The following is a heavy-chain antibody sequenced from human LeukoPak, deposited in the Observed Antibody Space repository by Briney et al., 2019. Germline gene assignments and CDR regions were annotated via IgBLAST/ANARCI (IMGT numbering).Heavy chain of an antibody. CDR1: GFTFSGYW. CDR2: IKQDGSEK. V-gene: IGHV3-7*01. CDR3: ARDKAGAHDY. Sequence: GGSLRLSCAASGFTFSGYWMSWVRQAPGKGLEWVANIKQDGSEKYYVDSVKGRFTISRDNAKNSLYLQMNSLRAEDTAVYYCARDKAGAHDYWGQGTLVTVSS. J-gene: IGHJ4*02.